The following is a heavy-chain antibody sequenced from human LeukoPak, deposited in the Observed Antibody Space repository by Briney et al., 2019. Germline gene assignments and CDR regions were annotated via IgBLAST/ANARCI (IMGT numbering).Heavy chain of an antibody. J-gene: IGHJ3*02. Sequence: SVKVSCKAPGGTFSSYAISWVRQAPGQGLEWMGGIIPIFGTANYAQKFQGRVTITADESTSTAYMELSSLRSEDTAVYYCARDYVAMESHAFDIWGQGTMVTVSS. CDR1: GGTFSSYA. D-gene: IGHD5-12*01. CDR3: ARDYVAMESHAFDI. CDR2: IIPIFGTA. V-gene: IGHV1-69*13.